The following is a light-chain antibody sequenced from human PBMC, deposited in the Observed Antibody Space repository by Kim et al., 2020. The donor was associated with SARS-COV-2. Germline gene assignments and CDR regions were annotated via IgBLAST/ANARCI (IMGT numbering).Light chain of an antibody. Sequence: QSALTQPASVSGSPGQSITISCTGTSSDVGGYKYVSWYQQHPGKAPKLMIYDVSNRPSGVSNRFSGSKSGNTASLTISGLQAEDETAYYCSSYTSSSTLVFGGGTQLTVL. CDR1: SSDVGGYKY. CDR3: SSYTSSSTLV. CDR2: DVS. V-gene: IGLV2-14*03. J-gene: IGLJ2*01.